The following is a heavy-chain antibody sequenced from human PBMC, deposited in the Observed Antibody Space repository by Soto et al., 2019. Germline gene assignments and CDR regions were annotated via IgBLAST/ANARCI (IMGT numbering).Heavy chain of an antibody. CDR3: ARGLYCISTSCPPGGPLYWFDP. CDR2: IWYDGSNK. D-gene: IGHD2-2*01. Sequence: GGSLRLSCAASGFTFSSYGMHWVRQAPGKGLEWVAVIWYDGSNKYYADSVKGRFTISRDNSKNTLYLQMNSLRAEDTAVYYCARGLYCISTSCPPGGPLYWFDPWGQGTLVTVSS. CDR1: GFTFSSYG. J-gene: IGHJ5*02. V-gene: IGHV3-33*01.